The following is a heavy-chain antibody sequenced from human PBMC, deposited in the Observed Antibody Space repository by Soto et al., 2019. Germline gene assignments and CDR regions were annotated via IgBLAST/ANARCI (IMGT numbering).Heavy chain of an antibody. CDR3: AKPPGYYYYYGMDV. V-gene: IGHV3-23*01. CDR1: GFTFSSYA. CDR2: ISGSGGST. J-gene: IGHJ6*02. Sequence: GGSLRLSCAASGFTFSSYAMSWVRQAPGKGLEWVSAISGSGGSTYYADSVKGRFTISRDNSKNTLYLQMNSLRAEDTAVYYWAKPPGYYYYYGMDVWGQGTTVTVSS.